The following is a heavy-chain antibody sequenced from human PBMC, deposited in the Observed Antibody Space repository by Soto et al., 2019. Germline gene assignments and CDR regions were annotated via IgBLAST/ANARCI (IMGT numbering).Heavy chain of an antibody. J-gene: IGHJ6*02. D-gene: IGHD2-8*01. CDR1: GFTFSSYW. V-gene: IGHV3-7*01. Sequence: EVQLVESGGGLVQPGGSLRLSCAASGFTFSSYWMSWVRQAPGKWLEWVANIKQDGSEKYYVDSVKGRFTISRDNAKNSLYLQMNSLRAEDTAVYYCARELGHCTNGVCSPGYYYYYYGMDVWGQGTTVTVSS. CDR2: IKQDGSEK. CDR3: ARELGHCTNGVCSPGYYYYYYGMDV.